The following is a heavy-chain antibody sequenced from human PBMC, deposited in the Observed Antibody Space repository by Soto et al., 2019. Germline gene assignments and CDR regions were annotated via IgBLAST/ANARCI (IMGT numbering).Heavy chain of an antibody. D-gene: IGHD2-15*01. Sequence: PSETLSLTCTVSGGSISSYYWSWIRQPPGKGLEWIGYIYYSGSTNYNPSLKSRVTISVDTSKNQFSLKLSSVTAADTAVYYCARGGYCSGGSCYGPFDYWGQGTLVTVSS. CDR1: GGSISSYY. V-gene: IGHV4-59*01. CDR2: IYYSGST. J-gene: IGHJ4*02. CDR3: ARGGYCSGGSCYGPFDY.